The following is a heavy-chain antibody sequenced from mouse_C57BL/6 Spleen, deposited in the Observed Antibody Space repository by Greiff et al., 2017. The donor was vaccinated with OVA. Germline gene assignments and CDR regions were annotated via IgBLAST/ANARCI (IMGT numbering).Heavy chain of an antibody. CDR1: GYSFTGYY. CDR3: ARVDYDFDY. J-gene: IGHJ2*01. Sequence: VQLQQSGPELVKPGASVKISCKASGYSFTGYYMNWVKQSPEKSLEWIGEINPSTGGTTYNQKFKAKATLTVDKSSSTAYMQLKSLTSEDSAVYYCARVDYDFDYWGQGTTLTVSS. D-gene: IGHD2-4*01. CDR2: INPSTGGT. V-gene: IGHV1-42*01.